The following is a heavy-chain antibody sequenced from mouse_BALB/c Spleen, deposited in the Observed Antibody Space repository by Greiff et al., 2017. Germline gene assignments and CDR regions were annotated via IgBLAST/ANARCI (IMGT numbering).Heavy chain of an antibody. V-gene: IGHV14-3*02. Sequence: VQLQQSGAELVKPGASVKLSCTASGFNIKDTYMHWVKQRPEQGLEWIGRIDPANGNTKYDPKFQGKATITADTSSNTAYLQLSSLTSEDTAVYYCADYYGRSYWYFDVWGAGTTVTVSS. CDR1: GFNIKDTY. D-gene: IGHD1-1*01. J-gene: IGHJ1*01. CDR3: ADYYGRSYWYFDV. CDR2: IDPANGNT.